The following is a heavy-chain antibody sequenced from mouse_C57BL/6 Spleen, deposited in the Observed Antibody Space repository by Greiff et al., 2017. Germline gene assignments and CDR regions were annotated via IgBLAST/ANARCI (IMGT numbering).Heavy chain of an antibody. CDR3: ARYPRDGFAY. CDR1: GYTFTDYY. J-gene: IGHJ3*01. D-gene: IGHD3-3*01. V-gene: IGHV1-26*01. Sequence: EVQLQQSGPELVKPGASVKISCKASGYTFTDYYMNWVKQSHGKSLEWIGDINPNNGGTSYNQKFKGKATLTVDKSSSTDYMELRSLTSEDSAVYYCARYPRDGFAYWGQGTLVTVSA. CDR2: INPNNGGT.